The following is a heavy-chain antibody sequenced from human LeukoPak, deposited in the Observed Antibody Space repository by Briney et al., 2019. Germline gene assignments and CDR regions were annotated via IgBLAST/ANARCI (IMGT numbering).Heavy chain of an antibody. CDR3: ARDVPVVH. CDR2: IASSGSTI. J-gene: IGHJ4*02. D-gene: IGHD2-15*01. Sequence: PGGSLRLSCAASGFTFRSYEMNWVRQAPGEGLEWVSYIASSGSTIYYADSVKGRFTISRDNAKNSLYLQMDSLRAEDTAVYYCARDVPVVHWGQGTLVTVSS. V-gene: IGHV3-48*03. CDR1: GFTFRSYE.